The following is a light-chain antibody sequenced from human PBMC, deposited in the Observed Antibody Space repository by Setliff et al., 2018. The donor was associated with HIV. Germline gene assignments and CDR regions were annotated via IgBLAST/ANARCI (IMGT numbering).Light chain of an antibody. Sequence: QSALTQPASVSGSPGQSITISCTGTSTDIGGYNFVSWYQQHPGKAPKLMIYEVSYRPSGISTRFSGSKSGNTASLTISGLQAEDEADYHCSSYTTTSTVVFGGGTQLTVL. V-gene: IGLV2-14*01. J-gene: IGLJ2*01. CDR2: EVS. CDR3: SSYTTTSTVV. CDR1: STDIGGYNF.